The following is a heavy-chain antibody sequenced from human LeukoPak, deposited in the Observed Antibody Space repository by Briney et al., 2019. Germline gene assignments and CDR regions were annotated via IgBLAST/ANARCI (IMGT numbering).Heavy chain of an antibody. Sequence: PGGSLRLSCAASGFTFSSYSMNWVRQAPGKGLEWVSSISGLSTHIYYGDSVKGRFSISRDNAKNSVYLQMNSLGVEDTAIYYCGRAFPPLRTSSAGDLWGQGILVTVSS. CDR2: ISGLSTHI. J-gene: IGHJ4*02. CDR1: GFTFSSYS. D-gene: IGHD3-16*01. V-gene: IGHV3-21*01. CDR3: GRAFPPLRTSSAGDL.